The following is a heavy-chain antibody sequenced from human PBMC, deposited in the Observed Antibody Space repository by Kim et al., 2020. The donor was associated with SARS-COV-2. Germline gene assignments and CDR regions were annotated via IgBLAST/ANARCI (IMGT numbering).Heavy chain of an antibody. Sequence: GGSLRLSCAASGFTFSSYSMNWVRQAPGKGLEWVSSISSSSSYIYYADSVKGRFTISRDNAKNSLYLKMNSLRAEDTAVYYCARALGPWQQLVLFDYWGQGTLVTVSS. CDR1: GFTFSSYS. CDR2: ISSSSSYI. CDR3: ARALGPWQQLVLFDY. D-gene: IGHD6-13*01. J-gene: IGHJ4*02. V-gene: IGHV3-21*01.